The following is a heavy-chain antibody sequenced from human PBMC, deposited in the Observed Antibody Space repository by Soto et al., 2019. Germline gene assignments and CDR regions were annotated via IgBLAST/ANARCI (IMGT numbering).Heavy chain of an antibody. CDR1: GFSLSTSGMC. Sequence: SGPALVNPTQTLTLTCTFSGFSLSTSGMCVSWIRQPPGKALEWLALIDWDEDKYYSTSLKTRLTISKDTSENQVVLTMTNMDPVDTATYYCARILGHHAYGMDGWGQGTTVTVSS. CDR3: ARILGHHAYGMDG. J-gene: IGHJ6*02. V-gene: IGHV2-70*01. CDR2: IDWDEDK.